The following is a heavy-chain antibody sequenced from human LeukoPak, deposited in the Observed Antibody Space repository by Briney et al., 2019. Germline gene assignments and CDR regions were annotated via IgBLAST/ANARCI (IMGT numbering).Heavy chain of an antibody. Sequence: GGSLRLSCAASGFTFSNYWMHWVRQAPGKGLVWVSRINSDGSSTSYADSVKGRFTISRDNAKNTLYLQMNSLRAEDPAVYYCARVSSGSYFGYYYYYMDVWGKGTTVTVSS. J-gene: IGHJ6*03. CDR2: INSDGSST. CDR1: GFTFSNYW. V-gene: IGHV3-74*01. D-gene: IGHD1-26*01. CDR3: ARVSSGSYFGYYYYYMDV.